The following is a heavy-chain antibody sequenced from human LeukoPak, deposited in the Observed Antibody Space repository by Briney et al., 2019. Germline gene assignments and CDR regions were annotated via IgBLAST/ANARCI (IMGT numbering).Heavy chain of an antibody. D-gene: IGHD3-10*01. J-gene: IGHJ4*02. V-gene: IGHV3-9*01. CDR3: AKDHYYGSGSYYKGAFDY. Sequence: GRSLRLSCAASGFTFDDYAMHWVRQAPGKGLEWVSGISWNSGSIGYAGSVKGRFTISRDNAKNSLYLQMNSLRAEDTALYYCAKDHYYGSGSYYKGAFDYWGQGTLVTVSS. CDR2: ISWNSGSI. CDR1: GFTFDDYA.